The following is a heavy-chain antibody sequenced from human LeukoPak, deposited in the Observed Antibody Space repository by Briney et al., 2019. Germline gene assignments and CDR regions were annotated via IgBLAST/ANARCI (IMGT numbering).Heavy chain of an antibody. CDR3: ARGRPPADY. CDR2: ISYDGSNK. CDR1: GFTFSSYG. V-gene: IGHV3-30*03. J-gene: IGHJ4*02. Sequence: GGSLRLSCAASGFTFSSYGMHWVRQAPGKGLEWVAVISYDGSNKYYADSVKGRFTISRDNSKNTLYLQMNSLRAEDTALYYCARGRPPADYWGQGTLVTVSS.